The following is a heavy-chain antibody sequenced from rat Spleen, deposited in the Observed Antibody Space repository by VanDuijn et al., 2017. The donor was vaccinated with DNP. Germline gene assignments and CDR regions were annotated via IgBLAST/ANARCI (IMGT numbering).Heavy chain of an antibody. J-gene: IGHJ2*01. Sequence: EVQLVESGGGLVQPGRSMKLSCAASGFTFSNYGMAWVRQAPKKGLEWVAYISYDGGSTYYRDPVKGRFTISRDNAKSTLYLQMDSLRSEDTATYYCTTGGTTQLDYLDYWGQGVMVTVSS. CDR2: ISYDGGST. CDR1: GFTFSNYG. D-gene: IGHD3-4*01. V-gene: IGHV5-20*01. CDR3: TTGGTTQLDYLDY.